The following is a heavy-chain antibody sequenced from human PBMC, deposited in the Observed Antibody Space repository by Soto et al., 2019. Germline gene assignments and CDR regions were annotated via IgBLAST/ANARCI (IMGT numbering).Heavy chain of an antibody. Sequence: EQLVESGGGLVQRGESLRLSCAASGLNFNIAWLSWVRQAPGKGLEWVGRIKNKADGGTTDNAAPVKDRFTISRDDSKSTLYLQMNSLKTEDTAMYYCTSMNDRDAFDIWGQGTMVTVSS. V-gene: IGHV3-15*01. CDR1: GLNFNIAW. J-gene: IGHJ3*02. CDR2: IKNKADGGTT. CDR3: TSMNDRDAFDI. D-gene: IGHD1-1*01.